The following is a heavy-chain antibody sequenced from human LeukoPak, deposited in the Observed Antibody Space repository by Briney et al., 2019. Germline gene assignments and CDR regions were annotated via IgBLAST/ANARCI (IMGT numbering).Heavy chain of an antibody. D-gene: IGHD2-21*01. CDR3: VRGSISTPSDS. Sequence: KSGGSLRLSCTPSGFTFSSYAMNWVHQAPGQGLEWVSSISTDGYYKFYADSVKGRFTISRDNPKTSLYLQMDSLRAEDTAVYHCVRGSISTPSDSWGQGTLVTVSS. CDR1: GFTFSSYA. CDR2: ISTDGYYK. V-gene: IGHV3-21*01. J-gene: IGHJ4*02.